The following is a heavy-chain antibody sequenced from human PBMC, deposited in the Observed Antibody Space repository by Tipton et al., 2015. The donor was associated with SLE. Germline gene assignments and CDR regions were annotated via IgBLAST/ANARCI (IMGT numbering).Heavy chain of an antibody. Sequence: LRLSCAVYGGSFSGYYWSWIRQPPGKGLEWIGEINHSGNTNYNPSLKSRVGISVDTSKNQFSLKLTSVTAADTAIYYCARIGPQLWLPSGYYFDCWGQGTVVTVSS. V-gene: IGHV4-34*01. D-gene: IGHD5-24*01. CDR1: GGSFSGYY. J-gene: IGHJ4*02. CDR2: INHSGNT. CDR3: ARIGPQLWLPSGYYFDC.